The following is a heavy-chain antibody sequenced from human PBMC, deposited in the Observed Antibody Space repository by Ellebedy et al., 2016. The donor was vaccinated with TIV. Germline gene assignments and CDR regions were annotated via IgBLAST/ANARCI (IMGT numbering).Heavy chain of an antibody. CDR3: AHIFIGSDYVWGTKTDAFDI. CDR2: IYWDDDK. CDR1: GFSLSTSGVG. Sequence: SGPTLVKPTQTLTLTCTFSGFSLSTSGVGVGWIRQPPGKALEWLALIYWDDDKRYSPSLKSRLTITKDTSKNQVVLTMTNMDPVDTATYYCAHIFIGSDYVWGTKTDAFDIWGQGTMVTVSS. J-gene: IGHJ3*02. V-gene: IGHV2-5*02. D-gene: IGHD3-16*01.